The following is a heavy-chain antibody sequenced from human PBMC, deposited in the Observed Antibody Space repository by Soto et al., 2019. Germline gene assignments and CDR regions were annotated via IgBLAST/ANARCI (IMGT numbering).Heavy chain of an antibody. CDR3: AMAGQTFPIFDY. Sequence: QVQLQESGPGLLQPSETLSLTCSVSGDSMTSFYWTWVRQPPGKGLERIGYIYYSGSTTYNPSLQSRVTMSVDTSKNQFSLKLTSLIAADTAIYYWAMAGQTFPIFDYWGPGALVAVSS. V-gene: IGHV4-59*01. J-gene: IGHJ4*02. CDR1: GDSMTSFY. D-gene: IGHD3-16*01. CDR2: IYYSGST.